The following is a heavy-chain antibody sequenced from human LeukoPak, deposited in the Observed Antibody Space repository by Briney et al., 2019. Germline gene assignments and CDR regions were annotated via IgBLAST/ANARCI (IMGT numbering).Heavy chain of an antibody. V-gene: IGHV3-30*04. CDR2: ISYDGSNK. J-gene: IGHJ5*02. CDR1: GFTFSTYA. D-gene: IGHD3-3*01. CDR3: ARGEDLGVPGKQNWFDP. Sequence: PGGSLRLSCAASGFTFSTYAMSWVRQAPGKGLEWVAVISYDGSNKYYADSVKGRFTVSRDNSKNTLYLQMNSLRPEDTAVYYCARGEDLGVPGKQNWFDPWGQGTLVTVSS.